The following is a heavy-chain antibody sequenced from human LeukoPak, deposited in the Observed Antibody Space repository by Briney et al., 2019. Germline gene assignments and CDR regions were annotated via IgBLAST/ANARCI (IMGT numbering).Heavy chain of an antibody. CDR1: GGSFSGHY. Sequence: PSETLSLTCAVSGGSFSGHYWNWIRQPPGKGLEWIGEINHGGSTNYNPSLKGRVTISVDTSQNQFSLRLSSVTAADTAVYYCARGRYVTTRGGAAAGFLDYWGQGTLVTVST. D-gene: IGHD6-13*01. J-gene: IGHJ4*02. V-gene: IGHV4-34*01. CDR2: INHGGST. CDR3: ARGRYVTTRGGAAAGFLDY.